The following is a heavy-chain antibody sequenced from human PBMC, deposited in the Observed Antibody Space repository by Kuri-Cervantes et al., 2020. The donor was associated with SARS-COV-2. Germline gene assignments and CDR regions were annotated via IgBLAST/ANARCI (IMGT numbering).Heavy chain of an antibody. CDR1: GGSFSGYY. D-gene: IGHD3-16*01. J-gene: IGHJ4*02. CDR2: INHSGST. CDR3: ARKGWGGYFDY. Sequence: SETLSLTCAVYGGSFSGYYWSWIRQPPGKGLEWIGKINHSGSTNYNPSLKSRVTISVDTSKNQFSLKLSSVTAADTAVYYCARKGWGGYFDYWAQGTLVTVSS. V-gene: IGHV4-34*01.